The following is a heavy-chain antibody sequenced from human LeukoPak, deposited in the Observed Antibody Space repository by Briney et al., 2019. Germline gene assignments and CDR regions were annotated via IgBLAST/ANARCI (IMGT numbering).Heavy chain of an antibody. CDR3: ARDYFYGLDV. CDR1: GFTFSSYW. V-gene: IGHV3-74*01. Sequence: GGSLRLSCEVSGFTFSSYWIHWVRQAPGKGLVWVSRFSVDEGRTVYADSVKGRFTISKDNAKNTLYLQMNSLRAEDTAVYYCARDYFYGLDVWGQGTTVTVSS. J-gene: IGHJ6*02. CDR2: FSVDEGRT.